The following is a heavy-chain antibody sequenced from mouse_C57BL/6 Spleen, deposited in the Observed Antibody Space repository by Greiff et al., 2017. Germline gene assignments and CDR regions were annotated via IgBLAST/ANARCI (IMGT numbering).Heavy chain of an antibody. CDR2: IHPNSGST. Sequence: QVQLKESGAELVKPGASVKLSCKASGYTFTSYWMHWVKQRPGQGLEWIGMIHPNSGSTNYNEKFKSKATLTVDKSSSTAYMQLSSLTSEDSAVYYCAISSHYYAMDYWGQGTSVTVSS. CDR1: GYTFTSYW. V-gene: IGHV1-64*01. D-gene: IGHD6-1*01. J-gene: IGHJ4*01. CDR3: AISSHYYAMDY.